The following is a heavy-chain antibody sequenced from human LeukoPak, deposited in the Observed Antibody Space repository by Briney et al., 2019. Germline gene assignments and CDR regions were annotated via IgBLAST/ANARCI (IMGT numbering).Heavy chain of an antibody. J-gene: IGHJ4*02. CDR2: ISGSGGST. D-gene: IGHD3-16*01. Sequence: GGSLRLSCAASGFTFSSYAMSWVRQAPGKGLEWVSAISGSGGSTYYADSVKGRFTISRDNSKNTLYLQMNSLRAEDTAVYYCANGLTAHRDWGRGYFDYWGQGTLVTVSS. V-gene: IGHV3-23*01. CDR1: GFTFSSYA. CDR3: ANGLTAHRDWGRGYFDY.